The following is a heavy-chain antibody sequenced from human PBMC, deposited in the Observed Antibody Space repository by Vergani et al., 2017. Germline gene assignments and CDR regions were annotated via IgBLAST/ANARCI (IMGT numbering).Heavy chain of an antibody. CDR2: ISFDGTNE. D-gene: IGHD2-2*02. J-gene: IGHJ4*02. V-gene: IGHV3-30-3*01. CDR1: GFALNRHA. Sequence: QVQLVESGGNVVQSGTSLRLSCVVSGFALNRHAMYWVRQAPGKELEWVVGISFDGTNEYYPDLVKGRFTISRDIAKNTLYLQVRSLRLEDTGVYHCVRDRGLCAGGRCYTESWDYWGQGTPVTVSS. CDR3: VRDRGLCAGGRCYTESWDY.